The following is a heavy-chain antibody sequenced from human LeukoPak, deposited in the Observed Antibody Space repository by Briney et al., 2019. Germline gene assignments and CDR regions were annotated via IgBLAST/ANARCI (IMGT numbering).Heavy chain of an antibody. CDR3: ARVRGYFDSSGPRDY. D-gene: IGHD3-22*01. CDR2: ISAYNGNI. Sequence: ASVKVSCKASGYTFTSYGISWGRQAPGQGLEWMGWISAYNGNINYAQKLQGRVTMTTDTSTSTAYMELRSLRSDDTAVYYCARVRGYFDSSGPRDYWGQGTLVTVSS. CDR1: GYTFTSYG. J-gene: IGHJ4*02. V-gene: IGHV1-18*01.